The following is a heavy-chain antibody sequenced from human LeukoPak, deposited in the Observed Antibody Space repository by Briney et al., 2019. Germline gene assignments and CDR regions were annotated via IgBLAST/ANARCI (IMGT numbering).Heavy chain of an antibody. Sequence: PSETLSLTCTVSGCSIGSSSYYCGWIRQPPGKGLEWIGSIYYSGSTYYNPSLKSRVTISVDTSKNQFSLKLSSVTAADTAVYYCAIDSRYGDYNWFDPWGQGTLVTVSS. D-gene: IGHD4-17*01. CDR2: IYYSGST. CDR3: AIDSRYGDYNWFDP. V-gene: IGHV4-39*07. J-gene: IGHJ5*02. CDR1: GCSIGSSSYY.